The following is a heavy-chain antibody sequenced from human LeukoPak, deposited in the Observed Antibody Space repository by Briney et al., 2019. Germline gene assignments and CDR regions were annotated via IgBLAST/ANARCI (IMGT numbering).Heavy chain of an antibody. V-gene: IGHV1-69*13. CDR2: IIPIFGTA. CDR1: GYTFTGYY. Sequence: ASVKVSCKASGYTFTGYYMHWVRQAPGQGLEWMGGIIPIFGTANYAQKFQGRVTITADESTSTAYMELSSLRSEDTAVYYCARDRGYSYGRVPNFDYWGQGTLVTVSS. CDR3: ARDRGYSYGRVPNFDY. D-gene: IGHD5-18*01. J-gene: IGHJ4*02.